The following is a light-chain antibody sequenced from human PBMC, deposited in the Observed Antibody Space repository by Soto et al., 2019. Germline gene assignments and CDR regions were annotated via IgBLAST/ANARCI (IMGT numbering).Light chain of an antibody. V-gene: IGLV1-44*01. Sequence: QPVLTQPPSASGTPGQRVTISCSGSSSNIGTYSVSWYQHFPGTAPRLLIYSDNQRPSGVPDRFSASKSGASASLAISGLQSEDEADFYCAAWDDSLNGCVFGTGTQLTVL. CDR1: SSNIGTYS. CDR3: AAWDDSLNGCV. J-gene: IGLJ1*01. CDR2: SDN.